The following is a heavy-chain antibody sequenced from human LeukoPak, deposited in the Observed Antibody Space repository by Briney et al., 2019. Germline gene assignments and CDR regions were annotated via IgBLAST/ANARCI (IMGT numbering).Heavy chain of an antibody. CDR1: GGSFNTYY. D-gene: IGHD6-19*01. V-gene: IGHV4-59*08. CDR2: ITDSGNT. Sequence: KPSETLSLTCTVSGGSFNTYYWSWIRQPPGKALEWIGFITDSGNTYYNPSLQSRLAISVDTSKTHFFLKLRSVAAADTAIYYCARHGSDWAFDFWGQGTLVTVSS. CDR3: ARHGSDWAFDF. J-gene: IGHJ4*02.